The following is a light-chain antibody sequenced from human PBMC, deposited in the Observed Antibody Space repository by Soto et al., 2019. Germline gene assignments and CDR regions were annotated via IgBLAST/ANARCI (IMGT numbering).Light chain of an antibody. J-gene: IGLJ1*01. CDR2: SNN. V-gene: IGLV1-44*01. CDR1: SSNIGSNT. Sequence: QSALTQPPSASGTPGQRVTISCSGSSSNIGSNTVNWYQQLPGTAPKLLIYSNNQRPSGVPDRFSGSKSGTSASLAISGLQSEDEADYYCAAWDDSLNGVYVFGTGTKVTVL. CDR3: AAWDDSLNGVYV.